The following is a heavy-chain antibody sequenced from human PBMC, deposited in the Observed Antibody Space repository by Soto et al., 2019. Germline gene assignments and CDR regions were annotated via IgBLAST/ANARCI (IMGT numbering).Heavy chain of an antibody. CDR2: ISGSGGST. D-gene: IGHD6-13*01. CDR1: GFTFSSYV. CDR3: AKGHGAAAGTGWFDP. J-gene: IGHJ5*02. V-gene: IGHV3-23*01. Sequence: HAGGSLRLSCAASGFTFSSYVMSWVRQAPGKGLEWVSAISGSGGSTYYADSVNGRFTISRDNSKNTLYLQMNSLRAEDTAVYYCAKGHGAAAGTGWFDPWGQGTLVTVSS.